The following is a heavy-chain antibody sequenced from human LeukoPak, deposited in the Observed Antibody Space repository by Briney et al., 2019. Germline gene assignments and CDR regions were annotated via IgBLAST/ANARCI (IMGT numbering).Heavy chain of an antibody. CDR1: GFSFSNYR. CDR2: IDRDGSNA. V-gene: IGHV3-74*01. Sequence: GGSLRLSCAASGFSFSNYRMHWVRQAPGKGLVWVSRIDRDGSNANYADSVKGRFTISRDNAKNTLYLQMNSLRAEDTAVYYCARDKGYGMDVWGQGTTVT. CDR3: ARDKGYGMDV. J-gene: IGHJ6*02.